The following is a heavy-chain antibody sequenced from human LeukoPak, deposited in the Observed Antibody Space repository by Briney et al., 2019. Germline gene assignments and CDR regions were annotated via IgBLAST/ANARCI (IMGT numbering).Heavy chain of an antibody. Sequence: LSLTCAVYGGSFSDYYMSWIRQAPGKGLEWVSYISSSGSTIYYADSVKGRFTISRDNAKNSLYPQMNSLRAEDTAVYYCARASELSDFDYWGQGTLVTVSS. D-gene: IGHD1-7*01. CDR1: GGSFSDYY. CDR2: ISSSGSTI. CDR3: ARASELSDFDY. J-gene: IGHJ4*02. V-gene: IGHV3-11*01.